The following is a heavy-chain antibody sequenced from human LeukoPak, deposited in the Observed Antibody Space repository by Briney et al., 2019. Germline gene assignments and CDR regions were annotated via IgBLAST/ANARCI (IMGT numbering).Heavy chain of an antibody. Sequence: SQTLSLTCTVSGGSISSGGYYWSWIRQHPGKGLEWIGYIYYSGSTYYNPSLKSRVTISVDTSENQFSLKLSSVTAADTVVYYCARDLLTTLDYWGQGTLVTVSS. CDR3: ARDLLTTLDY. CDR1: GGSISSGGYY. J-gene: IGHJ4*02. V-gene: IGHV4-31*03. CDR2: IYYSGST. D-gene: IGHD2-15*01.